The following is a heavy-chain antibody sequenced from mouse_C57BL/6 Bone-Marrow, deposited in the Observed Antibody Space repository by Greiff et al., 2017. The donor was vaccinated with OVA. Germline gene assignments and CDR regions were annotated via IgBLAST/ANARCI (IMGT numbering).Heavy chain of an antibody. CDR1: GYTFTSYT. J-gene: IGHJ4*01. CDR2: INPSSGYT. D-gene: IGHD1-1*02. V-gene: IGHV1-4*01. Sequence: VQLQQSGAELARPGASVKMSCKASGYTFTSYTMHWVKQRPGQGLEWIGYINPSSGYTKYNQKFKDKATLTADKSSSTAYMQLSSLTSEDSAVYYWAAGWAMDDWGQGTAVTVSS. CDR3: AAGWAMDD.